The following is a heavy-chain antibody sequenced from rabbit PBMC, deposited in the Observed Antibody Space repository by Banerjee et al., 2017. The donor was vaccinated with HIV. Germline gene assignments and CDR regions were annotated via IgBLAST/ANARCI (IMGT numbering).Heavy chain of an antibody. CDR2: IYAGSSGST. D-gene: IGHD4-1*01. CDR3: ARDLAGITGWNFGL. V-gene: IGHV1S45*01. J-gene: IGHJ6*01. Sequence: QEQLEESGGGLVQPDGSLTLTCTASGFSFSNGYVMCWVRQAPGKGLEWIACIYAGSSGSTYYASWAKGRFTISKTSSTTVTLQMTSLTAADTATYFCARDLAGITGWNFGLWGQGTLVTVS. CDR1: GFSFSNGYV.